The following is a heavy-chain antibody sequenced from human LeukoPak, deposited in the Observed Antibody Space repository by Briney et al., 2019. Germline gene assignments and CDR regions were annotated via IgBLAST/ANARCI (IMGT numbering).Heavy chain of an antibody. J-gene: IGHJ6*03. CDR2: IYYSGST. CDR1: GGSISSHY. CDR3: ARYTQLDYYYYMDV. Sequence: PSETLSLTCTVSGGSISSHYWSWIRQPPGKGLEWIGYIYYSGSTNYNPSIKSRVTISVDTSKNQFSLKLSSVTAADTAVYYCARYTQLDYYYYMDVWGKGTTVTVSS. V-gene: IGHV4-59*11. D-gene: IGHD6-6*01.